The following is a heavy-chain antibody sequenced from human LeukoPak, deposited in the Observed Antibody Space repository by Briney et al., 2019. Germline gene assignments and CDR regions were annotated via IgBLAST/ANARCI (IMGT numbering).Heavy chain of an antibody. V-gene: IGHV4-34*01. J-gene: IGHJ4*02. Sequence: SETLSLTCAVYGGSFNDYYWNWIRKPPGKGLEWIGEIDHSGSTNYNPSLKSRVTMSVDTSKNQFSLKLSSVTAADTAEYYCASLLNTMVRDKGGFDYWGQGTLVTVSS. CDR2: IDHSGST. CDR3: ASLLNTMVRDKGGFDY. D-gene: IGHD3-10*01. CDR1: GGSFNDYY.